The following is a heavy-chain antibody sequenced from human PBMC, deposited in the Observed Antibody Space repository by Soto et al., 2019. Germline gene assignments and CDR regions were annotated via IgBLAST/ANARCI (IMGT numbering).Heavy chain of an antibody. V-gene: IGHV3-30*18. CDR3: TKNHSGRLTVFEVGEEIAAAGTYGIDV. J-gene: IGHJ6*02. D-gene: IGHD6-13*01. CDR1: GFTFSSYG. CDR2: ISYDGSNK. Sequence: QVQLVESGGGVVQPGRSLRLSCAASGFTFSSYGMHWVRQAPGKGLEWVAVISYDGSNKYYADSVKGRFTISRDNSKNELDQHMNTISDDDKAVYQCTKNHSGRLTVFEVGEEIAAAGTYGIDVWGQGTPVTVSS.